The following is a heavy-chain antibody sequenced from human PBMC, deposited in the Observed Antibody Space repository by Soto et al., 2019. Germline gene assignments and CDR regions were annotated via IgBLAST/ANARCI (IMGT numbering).Heavy chain of an antibody. Sequence: ASVKVSCKASGYTFNFYGITWVRQAPGQGLEWMGWISGFNGNTNYAADLQGRVTMTTDTSTSTAYMELRGLRSDATAVYYCARIGVSSGHESPDFDSWGQGTLVTVSS. CDR3: ARIGVSSGHESPDFDS. CDR1: GYTFNFYG. V-gene: IGHV1-18*01. D-gene: IGHD3-16*01. CDR2: ISGFNGNT. J-gene: IGHJ4*02.